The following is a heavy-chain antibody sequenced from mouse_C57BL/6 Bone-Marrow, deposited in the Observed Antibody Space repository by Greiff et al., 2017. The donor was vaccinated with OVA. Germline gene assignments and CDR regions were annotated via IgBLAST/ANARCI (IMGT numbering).Heavy chain of an antibody. D-gene: IGHD2-3*01. CDR3: ARDYDENAMDY. J-gene: IGHJ4*01. Sequence: EVKVVESGGGLVQSGRSLRLSCATSGFTFSDFYMEWVRQAPGKGLEWIAASRNKANDYTTEYSASVKGRFIVSRDTSQSILYLQMNALRAEDTAIYYCARDYDENAMDYWGQGTSVTVSS. V-gene: IGHV7-1*01. CDR2: SRNKANDYTT. CDR1: GFTFSDFY.